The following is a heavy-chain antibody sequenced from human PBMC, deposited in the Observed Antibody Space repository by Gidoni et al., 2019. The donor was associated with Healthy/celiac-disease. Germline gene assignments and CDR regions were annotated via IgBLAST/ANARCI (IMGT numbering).Heavy chain of an antibody. D-gene: IGHD3-10*01. CDR2: RSYDGSNK. V-gene: IGHV3-30-3*01. J-gene: IGHJ4*02. Sequence: QVQLVESGGGVVQPGRSLRLSWAASGFTFRSYAMHWVRQAPGKGLEWVAVRSYDGSNKYYADSVKGRFTISRDNSNNTLYLQMNSLRAEDTAVYYCARDLMVRGVIPYYFDYWGQGTLVTVSS. CDR1: GFTFRSYA. CDR3: ARDLMVRGVIPYYFDY.